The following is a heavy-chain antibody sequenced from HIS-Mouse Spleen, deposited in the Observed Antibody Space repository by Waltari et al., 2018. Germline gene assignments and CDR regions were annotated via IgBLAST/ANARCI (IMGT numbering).Heavy chain of an antibody. CDR3: ARSPYYDFWSGYSDNWFDP. J-gene: IGHJ5*02. CDR1: GGSISSCGYY. D-gene: IGHD3-3*01. CDR2: IYYSGST. V-gene: IGHV4-31*03. Sequence: QVQLQEAGPGLVKPSQTLPPTCTVSGGSISSCGYYWSWIRQHPGTGLGWIGYIYYSGSTYYNPSLKSRVTISVDTSKNQFSLKLSSVTAADTAVYYCARSPYYDFWSGYSDNWFDPWGQGTLVTVSS.